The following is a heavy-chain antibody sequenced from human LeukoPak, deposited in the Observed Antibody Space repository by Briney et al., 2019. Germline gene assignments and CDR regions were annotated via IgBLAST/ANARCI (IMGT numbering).Heavy chain of an antibody. CDR2: INHSGST. V-gene: IGHV4-34*01. CDR3: ASGNTESSGWYRSLRRYYGMDV. D-gene: IGHD6-19*01. J-gene: IGHJ6*02. CDR1: GGFFSGYY. Sequence: SETLSLTCAVYGGFFSGYYWSWIRQPPGKGLEWIGEINHSGSTNYNPSLKRRVTISVDTSKNQFSLKLSSVTAADTAVYYCASGNTESSGWYRSLRRYYGMDVWGQGTTVTVSS.